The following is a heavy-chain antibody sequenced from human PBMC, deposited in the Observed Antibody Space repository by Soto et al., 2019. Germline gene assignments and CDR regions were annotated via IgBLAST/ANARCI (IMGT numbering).Heavy chain of an antibody. D-gene: IGHD3-22*01. J-gene: IGHJ4*02. Sequence: LRLSCAASGFTFSSYAMSWVRQAPGKGLEWVSATSGSGGSTYYADSVKGRFTISRDNSKNTLYLQMNSLRAEDTAVYYCAKDTLSSGYYFNYWGQGTLVTVSS. CDR1: GFTFSSYA. V-gene: IGHV3-23*01. CDR2: TSGSGGST. CDR3: AKDTLSSGYYFNY.